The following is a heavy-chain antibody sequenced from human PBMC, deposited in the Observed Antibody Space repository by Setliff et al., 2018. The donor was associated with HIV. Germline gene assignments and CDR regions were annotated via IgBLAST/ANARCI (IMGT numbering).Heavy chain of an antibody. CDR1: GFTLITSDEG. Sequence: SGPTLGNPAQTLTLTCSFSGFTLITSDEGVAWIRQPPGKALEWLALVYWDDHKHYSPSLKSRLTITKDTSRHQVVLTMTNMDPVDTATYYCAHCDYRSMRCLYWGQVTLVTVSS. V-gene: IGHV2-5*02. CDR3: AHCDYRSMRCLY. CDR2: VYWDDHK. J-gene: IGHJ4*02. D-gene: IGHD3-16*02.